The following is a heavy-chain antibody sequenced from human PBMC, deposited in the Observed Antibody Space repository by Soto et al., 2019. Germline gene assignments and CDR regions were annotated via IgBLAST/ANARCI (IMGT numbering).Heavy chain of an antibody. D-gene: IGHD3-3*01. CDR1: GFTFSSYW. J-gene: IGHJ6*02. Sequence: PGGSLRLSCAASGFTFSSYWMHWFRQAPWKWLVWVSSINSDGRSTSYADSVKGRFTISRDNAKNTLYLQMNSLRAEDTAVYYCARGSPQVYYDFWSGYFSLQERPRPYYGMDVWGQGTTVTVSS. CDR3: ARGSPQVYYDFWSGYFSLQERPRPYYGMDV. CDR2: INSDGRST. V-gene: IGHV3-74*01.